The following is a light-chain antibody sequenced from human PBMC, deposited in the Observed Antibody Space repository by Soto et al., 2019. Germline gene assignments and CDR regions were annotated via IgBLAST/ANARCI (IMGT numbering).Light chain of an antibody. CDR3: SSYAGSNNVV. CDR2: EVS. J-gene: IGLJ2*01. CDR1: SSDVGVYNY. V-gene: IGLV2-8*01. Sequence: QSALTQPPSASGSPGQSVTISCTGTSSDVGVYNYVSWYQQHPGKAPKLLIYEVSKRPSGVPDRFSGFKSGNTASLTVSGLQAEDEADFYCSSYAGSNNVVFGGGTKLTVL.